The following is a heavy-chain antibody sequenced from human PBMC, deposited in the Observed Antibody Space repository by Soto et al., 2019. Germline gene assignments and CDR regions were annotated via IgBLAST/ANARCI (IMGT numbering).Heavy chain of an antibody. Sequence: GGSLRLSCTASVFTFSNYGMSWVRQAPGKGLEWVSAISSGSGTFYAESVKGRFTISRDNSKNTLYLQMNSLRAEDTAVYYCAKENSGYENWGPGTLVTVSS. D-gene: IGHD5-12*01. J-gene: IGHJ4*02. CDR3: AKENSGYEN. V-gene: IGHV3-23*01. CDR2: ISSGSGT. CDR1: VFTFSNYG.